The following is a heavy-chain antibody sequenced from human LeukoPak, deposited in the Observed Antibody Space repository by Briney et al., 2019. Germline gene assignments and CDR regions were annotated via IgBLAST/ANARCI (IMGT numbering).Heavy chain of an antibody. J-gene: IGHJ4*02. D-gene: IGHD4-17*01. V-gene: IGHV3-48*03. CDR1: GFTFSTYE. Sequence: PGGSLRLSCAASGFTFSTYEMNWVRQAPGKGLEWVSYISSSGSSIYYADSVKGRLTISRDNAKNSLYLKMNSLRAEDTAVYYCARVGRAPVTTFVDYWGQGTLVTVSS. CDR2: ISSSGSSI. CDR3: ARVGRAPVTTFVDY.